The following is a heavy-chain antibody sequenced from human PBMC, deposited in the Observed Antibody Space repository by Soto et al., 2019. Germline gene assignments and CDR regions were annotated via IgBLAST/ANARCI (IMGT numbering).Heavy chain of an antibody. CDR2: IYATGTT. Sequence: SETLSLTCTVSGASISGYYWSWIRKSAGKGLEWIGRIYATGTTDYNPSLKSRVMMSVDTSKKQFSLRLRSVTAADTAVYYCVRDGTKTLRDWFDPWGQGISVTSPQ. V-gene: IGHV4-4*07. CDR1: GASISGYY. CDR3: VRDGTKTLRDWFDP. D-gene: IGHD1-1*01. J-gene: IGHJ5*02.